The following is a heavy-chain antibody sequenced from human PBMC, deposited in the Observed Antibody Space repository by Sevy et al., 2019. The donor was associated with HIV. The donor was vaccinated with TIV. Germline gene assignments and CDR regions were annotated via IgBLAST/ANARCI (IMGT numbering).Heavy chain of an antibody. CDR3: ARTASYYDSSGYLPLDY. V-gene: IGHV4-34*01. J-gene: IGHJ4*02. D-gene: IGHD3-22*01. Sequence: SETLSLTCAVYGGSFSGYYWSWIRQPPGKGLEWIGEINHSGSTNYNPSLKSRVTISVDTSKNQFSLKLSSVTAADTAVYYCARTASYYDSSGYLPLDYWGQGTLVTSP. CDR2: INHSGST. CDR1: GGSFSGYY.